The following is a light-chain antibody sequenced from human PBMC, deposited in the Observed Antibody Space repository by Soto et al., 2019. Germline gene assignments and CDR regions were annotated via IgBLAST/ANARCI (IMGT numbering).Light chain of an antibody. CDR1: QSVTSTY. CDR3: HQYGGSLT. Sequence: EIVLTQSPDTLSLSPGERATLSCRASQSVTSTYLAWSPQRPCPSPRLLIYAASRRAGGIPDKFSGSASGTDLTLTISRLEPEDFAADYCHQYGGSLTFGGGTKVDIK. V-gene: IGKV3-20*01. CDR2: AAS. J-gene: IGKJ4*01.